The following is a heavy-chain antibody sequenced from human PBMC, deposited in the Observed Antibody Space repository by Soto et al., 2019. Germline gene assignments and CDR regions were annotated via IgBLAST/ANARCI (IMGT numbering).Heavy chain of an antibody. Sequence: PSETLSLTCTVSGGSISTSNWWGWVRQPPGKGLEWIGEIYHTGSINYNPSVASRLTLSVDNSKNQFSLKLTSVTAPDTAIYYCARAGGYGDSFDYWGQGTLVTVSS. CDR2: IYHTGSI. V-gene: IGHV4-4*02. CDR1: GGSISTSNW. D-gene: IGHD4-17*01. J-gene: IGHJ4*02. CDR3: ARAGGYGDSFDY.